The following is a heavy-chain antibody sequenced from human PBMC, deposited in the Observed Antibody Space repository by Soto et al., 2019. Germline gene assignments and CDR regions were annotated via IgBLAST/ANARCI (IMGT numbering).Heavy chain of an antibody. J-gene: IGHJ4*02. CDR1: GFTFSNYA. V-gene: IGHV3-23*01. Sequence: PGGSRRLSCAASGFTFSNYAMTWVRQAPGKGLEWVAVISGSGGSKYYADSVKGRFTISRDNSKNTLYLQMNSLRAEDTAVYYCAKPNHYDILTGSDYWGQGTLVTVSS. D-gene: IGHD3-9*01. CDR3: AKPNHYDILTGSDY. CDR2: ISGSGGSK.